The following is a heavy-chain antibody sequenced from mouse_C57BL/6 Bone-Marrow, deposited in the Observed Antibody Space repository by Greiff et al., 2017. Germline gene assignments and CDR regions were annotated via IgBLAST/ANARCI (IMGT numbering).Heavy chain of an antibody. CDR2: IDPEDGDT. V-gene: IGHV14-1*01. J-gene: IGHJ4*01. CDR1: GFNFKDYY. CDR3: TMGYYAMDY. Sequence: EVQLQQSGAELVRPGASVKLSCTASGFNFKDYYMHWVKQRPEQGLEWIGRIDPEDGDTEYAPKFQGKATMTADTSSNTAYMQLSSLTSEDTAVYYCTMGYYAMDYWGQGTSVTVSS.